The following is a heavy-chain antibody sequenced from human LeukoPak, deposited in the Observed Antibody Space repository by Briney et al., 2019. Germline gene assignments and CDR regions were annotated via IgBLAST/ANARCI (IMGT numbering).Heavy chain of an antibody. CDR2: IYSGGST. D-gene: IGHD3-3*01. CDR1: GFTVSSNY. Sequence: QAGGSLRLXCAASGFTVSSNYMGWVRQAPGKGLEWVSVIYSGGSTYYADSVKGRFTISRDNSKNTLYLQMNSLRAEDTAVYYCASVVVIMDDDAFDIWGQGTMVTVSS. V-gene: IGHV3-53*01. CDR3: ASVVVIMDDDAFDI. J-gene: IGHJ3*02.